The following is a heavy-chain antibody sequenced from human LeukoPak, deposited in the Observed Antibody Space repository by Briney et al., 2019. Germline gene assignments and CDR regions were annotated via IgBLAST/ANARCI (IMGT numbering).Heavy chain of an antibody. CDR2: ISSYNGNT. CDR1: GYTFTTYG. V-gene: IGHV1-18*01. Sequence: ASVKVSCKTSGYTFTTYGITWVRQAPGQGLEWLGWISSYNGNTNYAQNLQGRVTMTTDTSTSTAYMELRSLRSDDTAVYFCARDVRSYDNSGYYYFQHWGQGTLVTVSS. D-gene: IGHD3-22*01. J-gene: IGHJ1*01. CDR3: ARDVRSYDNSGYYYFQH.